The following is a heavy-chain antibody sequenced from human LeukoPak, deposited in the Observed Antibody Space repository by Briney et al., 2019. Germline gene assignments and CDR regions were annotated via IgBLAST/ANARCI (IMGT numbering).Heavy chain of an antibody. CDR2: IYPGDSDT. V-gene: IGHV5-51*01. J-gene: IGHJ4*02. CDR1: GSSFPSYW. CDR3: ARLSHYYYGSGPLHAYYFDY. D-gene: IGHD3-10*01. Sequence: GESLKISCKGSGSSFPSYWIGWVRQKPGKGLEWMAIIYPGDSDTRNSPSLQGQVIISVDKSISTAYLQWSSLKASDTAMYYCARLSHYYYGSGPLHAYYFDYWGQGTLVTVSS.